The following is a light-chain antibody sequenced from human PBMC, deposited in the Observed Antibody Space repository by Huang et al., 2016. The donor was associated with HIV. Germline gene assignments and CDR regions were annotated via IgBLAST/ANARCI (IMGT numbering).Light chain of an antibody. CDR1: QSVLYNSNNKNY. V-gene: IGKV4-1*01. CDR2: WAS. Sequence: DIVMTQSPDSLAVSLGKRTTINCKSSQSVLYNSNNKNYLAWYKQKPGQTPKVLIYWASTRESGVPDRFSGSGSGTDFTLTISSLQAGDVAVYYCQQYYSTPLTFGGGTKVEIK. J-gene: IGKJ4*01. CDR3: QQYYSTPLT.